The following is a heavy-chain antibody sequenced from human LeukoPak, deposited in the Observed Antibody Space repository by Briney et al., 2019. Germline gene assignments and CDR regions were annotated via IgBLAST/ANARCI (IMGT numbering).Heavy chain of an antibody. V-gene: IGHV4-34*01. D-gene: IGHD6-13*01. CDR3: ARIPGIAAAGSYYYYYYMDV. CDR1: GFTFSSYG. J-gene: IGHJ6*03. CDR2: INHSGST. Sequence: PGGTLRLSCAASGFTFSSYGMSWVRQAPGKGLEWIGEINHSGSTNYNPSLKSRVTISVDTSKNQFSLKLSSVTAADTAVYYCARIPGIAAAGSYYYYYYMDVWGKGTTVTVSS.